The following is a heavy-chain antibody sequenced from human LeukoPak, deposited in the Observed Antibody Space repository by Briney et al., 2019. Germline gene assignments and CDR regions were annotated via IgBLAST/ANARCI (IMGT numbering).Heavy chain of an antibody. V-gene: IGHV4-34*01. CDR2: INHSGST. Sequence: SETLSLTCAVYGGSFSGYYWSWIRQPPGKGLEWIGEINHSGSTNYNPSLKSRVTISVDTSKNQFSLKLSSVTAADTAVYYCARVGNYGSGTHQAPLVYWGQGTLVTVSS. J-gene: IGHJ4*02. D-gene: IGHD3-10*01. CDR3: ARVGNYGSGTHQAPLVY. CDR1: GGSFSGYY.